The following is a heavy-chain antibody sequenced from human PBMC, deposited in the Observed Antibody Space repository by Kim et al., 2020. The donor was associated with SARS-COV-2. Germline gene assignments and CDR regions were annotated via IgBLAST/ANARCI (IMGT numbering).Heavy chain of an antibody. V-gene: IGHV3-7*01. CDR3: VCLSGGKPVAD. CDR2: IRPDGSAK. CDR1: GFTFSTYW. D-gene: IGHD1-26*01. Sequence: GGSLRLSCAASGFTFSTYWMSWVRQVPGKGLEWVAIIRPDGSAKKSVDAVKGRFTMSRDNAKDSLYLQMKSLRDEDTGVYDCVCLSGGKPVADWGQGTLVTVSS. J-gene: IGHJ4*02.